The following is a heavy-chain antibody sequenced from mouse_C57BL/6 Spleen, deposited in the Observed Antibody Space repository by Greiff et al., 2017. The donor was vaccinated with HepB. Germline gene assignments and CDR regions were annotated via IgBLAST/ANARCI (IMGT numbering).Heavy chain of an antibody. D-gene: IGHD2-5*01. CDR2: ISSGSSTI. V-gene: IGHV5-17*01. CDR1: GFTFSDYG. CDR3: RKTYSNYPAY. J-gene: IGHJ3*01. Sequence: EVHLVESGGGLVKPGGSLKLSCAASGFTFSDYGMHWVRQAPEKGLEWVAYISSGSSTIYYADTVKGRFTISRDNAKNTLFLQMTSLRSEDTSMYYCRKTYSNYPAYWGQGTLVTVSA.